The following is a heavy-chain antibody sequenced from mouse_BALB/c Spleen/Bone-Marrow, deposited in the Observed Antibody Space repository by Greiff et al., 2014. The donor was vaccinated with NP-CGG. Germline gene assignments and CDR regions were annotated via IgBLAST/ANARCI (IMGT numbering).Heavy chain of an antibody. CDR2: IDPANGNT. Sequence: EVQRVESGAELMKPGASVKLSCTASGFNIKDTYMHWVKQRPEQGLEWIGRIDPANGNTKYDPKFQGKATITADTSSNTAYLQLSSLTSEDTAVYYCARYYYGSSYFDYWGQGTTLTVSS. CDR3: ARYYYGSSYFDY. V-gene: IGHV14-3*02. J-gene: IGHJ2*01. CDR1: GFNIKDTY. D-gene: IGHD1-1*01.